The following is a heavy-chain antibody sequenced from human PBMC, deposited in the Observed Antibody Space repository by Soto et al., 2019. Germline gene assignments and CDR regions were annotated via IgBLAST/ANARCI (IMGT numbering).Heavy chain of an antibody. V-gene: IGHV4-4*02. Sequence: SETLSLTCAVSGGPISSSNWWSWVRQPPGKGLEWIGEIYHSGSTNYNPSLKSRVTISVDKSKNQFSLKLSSVTAADTAVYYCARGLLEDYYDSSAGDFDIWGQGTMVTVS. CDR2: IYHSGST. CDR3: ARGLLEDYYDSSAGDFDI. D-gene: IGHD3-22*01. CDR1: GGPISSSNW. J-gene: IGHJ3*02.